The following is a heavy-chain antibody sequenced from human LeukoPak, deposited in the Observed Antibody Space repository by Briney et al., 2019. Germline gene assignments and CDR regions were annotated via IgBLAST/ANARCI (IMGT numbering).Heavy chain of an antibody. Sequence: SETLSLTCAVYGGSFSGYYWSWIRQPPGKGLEWIGEINHGGSTNYNASLKSRVTISVDTSKNQFSLKLSSVTAADTAVYYCARGDPRGTIYYDYYMDVWGNGTTVTVSS. CDR3: ARGDPRGTIYYDYYMDV. J-gene: IGHJ6*03. CDR2: INHGGST. V-gene: IGHV4-34*01. CDR1: GGSFSGYY. D-gene: IGHD3-10*01.